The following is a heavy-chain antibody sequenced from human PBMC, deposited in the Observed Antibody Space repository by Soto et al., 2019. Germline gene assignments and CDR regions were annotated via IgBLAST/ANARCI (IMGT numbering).Heavy chain of an antibody. J-gene: IGHJ6*02. Sequence: QVQLVQSGAEVKKPGASVKVSCKASGYTFNRYGISWMRQAPGQGLEWMGWISGYNGNTDYAQEVQGRVTMTTDTSTSTVYMELRSLRSDDTAVYYCARHGDAPYYYYGMDVWGQGTTVTVSS. CDR3: ARHGDAPYYYYGMDV. D-gene: IGHD3-10*01. V-gene: IGHV1-18*01. CDR2: ISGYNGNT. CDR1: GYTFNRYG.